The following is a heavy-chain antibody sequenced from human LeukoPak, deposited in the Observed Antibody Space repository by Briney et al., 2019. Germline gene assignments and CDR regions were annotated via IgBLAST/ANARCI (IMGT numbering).Heavy chain of an antibody. J-gene: IGHJ4*02. V-gene: IGHV4-30-4*01. CDR3: ARDLGDYVALDY. D-gene: IGHD4-17*01. CDR1: GGSISTGDYL. Sequence: SETLSLTCTVSGGSISTGDYLWSWIRQPPGKGLEWIGYIYYSGNTYYNPSLNSRVTISVDTSKNQFSLRLNSVTAADTAVYYCARDLGDYVALDYWGQGTLVTVSS. CDR2: IYYSGNT.